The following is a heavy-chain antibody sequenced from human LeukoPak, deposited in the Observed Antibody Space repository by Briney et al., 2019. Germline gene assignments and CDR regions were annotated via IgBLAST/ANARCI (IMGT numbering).Heavy chain of an antibody. CDR1: GFTFSSYE. Sequence: QSGGSLRLSCAASGFTFSSYEMNWVRQAPGKGLEWVSYISSSGGTIYYADSVKGRFTISRDNAKNSLYLQMNSLRAEDTAVYYCARGRADYYDSSTLGYWGQGTLVTVSS. V-gene: IGHV3-48*03. J-gene: IGHJ4*02. D-gene: IGHD3-22*01. CDR2: ISSSGGTI. CDR3: ARGRADYYDSSTLGY.